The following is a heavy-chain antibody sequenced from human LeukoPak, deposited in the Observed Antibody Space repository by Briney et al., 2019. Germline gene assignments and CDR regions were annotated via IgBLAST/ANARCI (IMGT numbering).Heavy chain of an antibody. CDR1: GCSISGYY. D-gene: IGHD3-22*01. Sequence: SETLSLTYTVSGCSISGYYWTWIRQPPGMGLEWVGYIYYTGSTNYNPSLRSRVTMSVDTSKNQFSLKLTSVTAADTAVYYCAKFMSFYDTNAHYLTDWGQGTLVTVSS. CDR2: IYYTGST. J-gene: IGHJ4*02. V-gene: IGHV4-59*01. CDR3: AKFMSFYDTNAHYLTD.